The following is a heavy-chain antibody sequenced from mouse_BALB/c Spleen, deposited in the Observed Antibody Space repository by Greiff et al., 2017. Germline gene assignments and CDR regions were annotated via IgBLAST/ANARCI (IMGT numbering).Heavy chain of an antibody. CDR2: ISSGGST. D-gene: IGHD2-4*01. Sequence: EVMLVESGGGLVKPGGSLKLSCAASGFTFSSYAMSWVRQTPEKRLEWVASISSGGSTYYPDSVKGRFTISRDNARNILYLQMSSLRSEDTAMYYCASMITTTWFAYWGQGTLVTVSA. J-gene: IGHJ3*01. CDR3: ASMITTTWFAY. CDR1: GFTFSSYA. V-gene: IGHV5-6-5*01.